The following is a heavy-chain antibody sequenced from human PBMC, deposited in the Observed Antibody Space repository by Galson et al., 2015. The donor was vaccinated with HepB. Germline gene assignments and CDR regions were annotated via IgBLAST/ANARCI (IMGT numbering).Heavy chain of an antibody. J-gene: IGHJ4*02. CDR1: GFTFRGSA. CDR2: IGSPGVNYPT. D-gene: IGHD6-13*01. Sequence: SLRLSCAASGFTFRGSAIHWVRPASGNGPAWVGHIGSPGVNYPTKYVASLRDRFVISRDDSKNTAFLLMTRLRIEDTSVYYCVRMGDLSGYSSSWGQGTLVTVSS. CDR3: VRMGDLSGYSSS. V-gene: IGHV3-73*01.